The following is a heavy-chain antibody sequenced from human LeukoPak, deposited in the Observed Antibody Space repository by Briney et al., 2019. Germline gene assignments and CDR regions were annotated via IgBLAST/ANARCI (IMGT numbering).Heavy chain of an antibody. CDR1: GVTFSIYW. D-gene: IGHD3-22*01. J-gene: IGHJ3*02. CDR2: IKQDGSEK. Sequence: PGGSLSLSCAASGVTFSIYWMSWVRQAPGKGLEWVANIKQDGSEKYYVDSVRGRFTISRDNAKNSLYLQMNSLRVEDTAVYYCARNTYYYERSGWKAFDIWGQGTMVTVSS. V-gene: IGHV3-7*01. CDR3: ARNTYYYERSGWKAFDI.